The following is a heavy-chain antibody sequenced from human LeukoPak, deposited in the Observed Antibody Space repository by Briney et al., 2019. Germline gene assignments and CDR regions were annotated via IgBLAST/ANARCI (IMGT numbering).Heavy chain of an antibody. V-gene: IGHV3-9*01. CDR1: GFTFDDYA. CDR2: ISWNSGSI. D-gene: IGHD3-16*01. Sequence: PGRSLRLSCAASGFTFDDYAMHWVRQAPGKGLEWVPGISWNSGSIGYADSVKGRFTISRDNAKNSLYLQMNSLRAEDTALYYCAKDLVLGGTTGFDYWGQGTLVTVSS. J-gene: IGHJ4*02. CDR3: AKDLVLGGTTGFDY.